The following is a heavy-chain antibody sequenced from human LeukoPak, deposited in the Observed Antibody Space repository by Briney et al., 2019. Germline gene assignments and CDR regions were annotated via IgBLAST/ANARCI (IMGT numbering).Heavy chain of an antibody. CDR3: ARGRPHGNDY. D-gene: IGHD4-23*01. Sequence: HPGGSLRLSCAASGFTFSNYAMSWVRQAPGKGLVWVSRIASDGNNRDYADSVKGRFTISRDNAKNTLYLQMNSLRVEDTAVYYCARGRPHGNDYWGQGTLVTVSS. V-gene: IGHV3-74*01. J-gene: IGHJ4*02. CDR2: IASDGNNR. CDR1: GFTFSNYA.